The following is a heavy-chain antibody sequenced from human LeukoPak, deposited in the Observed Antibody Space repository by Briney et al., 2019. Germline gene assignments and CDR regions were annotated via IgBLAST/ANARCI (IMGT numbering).Heavy chain of an antibody. CDR1: GGSVSSGSYY. V-gene: IGHV4-39*07. J-gene: IGHJ6*02. CDR2: INHSGST. CDR3: ARGSLSPEEMATIPYYYGMDV. D-gene: IGHD5-24*01. Sequence: PSETLSLTCTVSGGSVSSGSYYWSWIRQPPGKGLEWIGEINHSGSTNYNPSLKSRVTISVDTSKNQFSLKLSSVTAADTAVYYCARGSLSPEEMATIPYYYGMDVWGQGTTVTVSS.